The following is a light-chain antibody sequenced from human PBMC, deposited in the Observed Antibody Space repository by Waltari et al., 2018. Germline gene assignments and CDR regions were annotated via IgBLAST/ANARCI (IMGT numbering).Light chain of an antibody. J-gene: IGLJ1*01. CDR3: CSYTGSSTSYG. CDR2: EAT. Sequence: QSPLSQPASVSGSPGQSLTITCTGASTDLASYNLVAWYQPHPNRTPKLIIYEATKRPSGISHRFSGAKSGATASLRISGLQADDEADYYCCSYTGSSTSYGCGGGTKVTVL. V-gene: IGLV2-23*01. CDR1: STDLASYNL.